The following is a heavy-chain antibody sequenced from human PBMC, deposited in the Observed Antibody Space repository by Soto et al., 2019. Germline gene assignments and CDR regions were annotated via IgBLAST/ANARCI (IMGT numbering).Heavy chain of an antibody. CDR1: GFTFTRYS. D-gene: IGHD2-8*01. V-gene: IGHV3-21*01. Sequence: GGSLRLSCAASGFTFTRYSMNWVRQAPGKGLEWVSSISSTTNYIYYGDSMKGRFTISRDNAKDSLYLQMNSLRAEDTAAYYCARDVRVSPAPNWFDPWGQGTLVTV. J-gene: IGHJ5*02. CDR2: ISSTTNYI. CDR3: ARDVRVSPAPNWFDP.